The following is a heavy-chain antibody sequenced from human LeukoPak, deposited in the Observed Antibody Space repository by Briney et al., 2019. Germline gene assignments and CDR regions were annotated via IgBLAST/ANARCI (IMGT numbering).Heavy chain of an antibody. V-gene: IGHV3-48*02. CDR3: ARDVRELGYCSSTSCPIDAFDI. CDR1: GFTFSSYS. CDR2: IISSSSTI. J-gene: IGHJ3*02. Sequence: VGSLRLSCAASGFTFSSYSMNWVRQAPGKGLEWVSYIISSSSTIYYADSVKGRFTISRDNAKNSLYLQMNSLRDEDTAVYYCARDVRELGYCSSTSCPIDAFDIWGQGTMVTVSS. D-gene: IGHD2-2*01.